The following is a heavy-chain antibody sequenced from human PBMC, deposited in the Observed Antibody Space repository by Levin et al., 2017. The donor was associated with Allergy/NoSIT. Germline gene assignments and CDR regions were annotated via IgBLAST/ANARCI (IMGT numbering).Heavy chain of an antibody. Sequence: GGSLRLSCSASGFTFSSYAMHWVRQAPGKGLEYVSAISSNGGSTYYADSVKGRFTISRDNSKNTLYLQMSSLRAEDTAVYYCVKDLVIAVAGEEAWDYWGQGTLVTVSS. J-gene: IGHJ4*02. CDR3: VKDLVIAVAGEEAWDY. CDR2: ISSNGGST. D-gene: IGHD6-19*01. CDR1: GFTFSSYA. V-gene: IGHV3-64D*06.